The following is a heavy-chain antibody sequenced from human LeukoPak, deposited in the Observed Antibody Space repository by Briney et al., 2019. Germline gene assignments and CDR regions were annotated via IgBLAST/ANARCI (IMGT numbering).Heavy chain of an antibody. CDR2: SRNKANSYST. V-gene: IGHV3-72*01. J-gene: IGHJ3*01. CDR1: GFTLTDQY. CDR3: ARDGGERGNSAFDV. D-gene: IGHD3-16*01. Sequence: PGGSLRLSCAGSGFTLTDQYMDWVRQAPGKGLEWIGRSRNKANSYSTEYAASVKDRFVISRDASGNLMYLQMYSLKIDDTAVYFCARDGGERGNSAFDVWGQGTEVTVSS.